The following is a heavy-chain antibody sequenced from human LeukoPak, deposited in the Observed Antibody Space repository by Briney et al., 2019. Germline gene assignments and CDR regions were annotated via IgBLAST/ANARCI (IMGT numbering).Heavy chain of an antibody. D-gene: IGHD3-22*01. Sequence: GGSLRLSCAASGFTFSSYGMHWVRQAPGKGLEWVAVISYDGSNKYYADSVKGRFTISRDNSKNTLYLQMNSLRAEDTAVYYCAKGTSVVVTNDAFDIWGQGTMVTDSS. CDR2: ISYDGSNK. J-gene: IGHJ3*02. CDR3: AKGTSVVVTNDAFDI. V-gene: IGHV3-30*18. CDR1: GFTFSSYG.